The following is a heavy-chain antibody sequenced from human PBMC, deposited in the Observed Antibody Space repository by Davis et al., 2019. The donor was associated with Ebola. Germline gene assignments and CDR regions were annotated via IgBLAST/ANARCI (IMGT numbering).Heavy chain of an antibody. CDR1: GDSISSGASY. D-gene: IGHD3-10*01. J-gene: IGHJ4*02. V-gene: IGHV4-30-4*08. CDR3: ATHDYGSGTYYTDY. CDR2: IYYSGVT. Sequence: MPSETLSLTCTVSGDSISSGASYWSWLRQSPGKGLDWIGYIYYSGVTYYSPSLKSRVSMSIDTSKNQFSLKLTSVTAADTAVYYCATHDYGSGTYYTDYWGQGTLVTVSS.